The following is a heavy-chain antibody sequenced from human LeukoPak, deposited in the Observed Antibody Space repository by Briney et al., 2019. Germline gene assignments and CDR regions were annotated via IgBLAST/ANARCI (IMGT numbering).Heavy chain of an antibody. J-gene: IGHJ3*02. CDR3: ARGQFKIFGVVIILDAFDI. CDR1: GFTVSSNY. Sequence: GGSLRLSCAASGFTVSSNYMSWVRQAPGKGLEWVSVNYSGGSTYYADSVKGRFTISRDNSKNTLYLQMNSLRAEDTAVYYCARGQFKIFGVVIILDAFDIWGQGTMVTVSS. CDR2: NYSGGST. D-gene: IGHD3-3*01. V-gene: IGHV3-53*01.